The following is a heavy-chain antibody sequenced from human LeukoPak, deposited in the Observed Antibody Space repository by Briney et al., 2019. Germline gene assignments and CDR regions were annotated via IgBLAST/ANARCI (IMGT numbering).Heavy chain of an antibody. V-gene: IGHV4-4*07. Sequence: PSETLSLTCTVSGGSISSYYWSWIRQPAGKGLEWIGRIYTSGSTNYNPSLKSRVTMSVDTSKNQFSLKLSSVTAADTAVYYCAREVVVVAATTYYYYYYMDVWGKGTTVTVSS. CDR1: GGSISSYY. J-gene: IGHJ6*03. CDR2: IYTSGST. CDR3: AREVVVVAATTYYYYYYMDV. D-gene: IGHD2-15*01.